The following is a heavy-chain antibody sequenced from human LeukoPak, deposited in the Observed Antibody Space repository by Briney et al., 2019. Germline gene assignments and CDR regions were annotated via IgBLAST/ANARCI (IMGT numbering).Heavy chain of an antibody. D-gene: IGHD3-22*01. CDR2: ISSTASNT. Sequence: GGSLRLSCAASGFTFSSYAMSWVRQAPGKGLEWVSAISSTASNTYYADSVKGRFTISRDNSKNTLYLQMNSLRAEDTAVYYCARSLDSPGYYSPSDYWGQGTLVTVSS. CDR1: GFTFSSYA. V-gene: IGHV3-23*01. J-gene: IGHJ4*02. CDR3: ARSLDSPGYYSPSDY.